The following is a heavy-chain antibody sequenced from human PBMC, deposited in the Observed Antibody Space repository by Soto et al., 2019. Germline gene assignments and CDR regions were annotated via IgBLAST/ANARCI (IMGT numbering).Heavy chain of an antibody. J-gene: IGHJ4*02. CDR1: GFTFSNYN. CDR2: ISSRNTYI. Sequence: PGGSLRLSSAVSGFTFSNYNMNWVRQAPGKGLEWVSSISSRNTYIYYADSVRGRFTISRDNAKSSLFLHMDSLRAEDTAVYYCASGTTLDYWGQGTLVTVSS. D-gene: IGHD1-1*01. V-gene: IGHV3-21*06. CDR3: ASGTTLDY.